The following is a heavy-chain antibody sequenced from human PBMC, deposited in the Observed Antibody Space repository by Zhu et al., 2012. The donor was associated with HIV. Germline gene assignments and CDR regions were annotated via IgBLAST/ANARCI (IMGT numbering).Heavy chain of an antibody. Sequence: QVQLRESGPGLVKPSQTLSLTCTVSGASISSGDHYWSWIRQPPGKGLEWLGYMYHSGSTYYNPSLKSRVALSIDTSKNQFSLKMTSVTGADTAVYYCAREWAAATGSYAFDIWAKGQRSPSL. D-gene: IGHD6-13*01. CDR3: AREWAAATGSYAFDI. J-gene: IGHJ3*02. V-gene: IGHV4-30-4*08. CDR1: GASISSGDHY. CDR2: MYHSGST.